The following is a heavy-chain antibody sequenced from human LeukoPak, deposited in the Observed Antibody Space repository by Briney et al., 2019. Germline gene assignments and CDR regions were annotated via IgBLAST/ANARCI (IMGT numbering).Heavy chain of an antibody. D-gene: IGHD3-3*01. CDR3: ARGGYYGSSPFDY. Sequence: SETLSLTCAVYGGSFSGYYWSWIRRPPGKGLEWIGEINHSGSTNYNPSLKSRVTISVDTSKNQFSLKLSSVTAADTAVYYCARGGYYGSSPFDYWGQGTLVTVSS. CDR2: INHSGST. V-gene: IGHV4-34*01. J-gene: IGHJ4*02. CDR1: GGSFSGYY.